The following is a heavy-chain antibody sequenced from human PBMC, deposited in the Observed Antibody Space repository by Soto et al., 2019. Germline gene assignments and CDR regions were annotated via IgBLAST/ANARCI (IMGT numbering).Heavy chain of an antibody. V-gene: IGHV3-15*01. CDR3: TTDPDIVVVPAAID. D-gene: IGHD2-2*01. CDR1: GFTFSNAW. Sequence: GGSLRLSCAASGFTFSNAWMSWVRQAPGKGLEWVGRIKSKTDGGTTDYAAPVKGRFTISRDDSKNTLYLQMNSLKTENTAVYYCTTDPDIVVVPAAIDWGQGTLVNV. J-gene: IGHJ4*02. CDR2: IKSKTDGGTT.